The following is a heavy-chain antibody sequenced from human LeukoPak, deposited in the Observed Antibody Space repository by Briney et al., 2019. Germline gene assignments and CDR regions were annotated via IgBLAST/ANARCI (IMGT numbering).Heavy chain of an antibody. CDR2: IYYSGST. D-gene: IGHD6-13*01. CDR1: GGSISSYY. V-gene: IGHV4-59*01. J-gene: IGHJ4*02. Sequence: TSETLSLTCTVSGGSISSYYWSWIRQPPGKGLEWIGYIYYSGSTNYNPSLKSRVTISVDTSKNQFSLKLSSVTAADTAAYYCARGSIAAAGPEVGSYYFDYWGQGTLVTVSS. CDR3: ARGSIAAAGPEVGSYYFDY.